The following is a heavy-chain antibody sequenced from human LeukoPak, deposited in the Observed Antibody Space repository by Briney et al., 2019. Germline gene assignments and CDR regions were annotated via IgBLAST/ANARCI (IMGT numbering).Heavy chain of an antibody. D-gene: IGHD3-22*01. CDR1: GYSISSGYY. Sequence: SETLSLTCTVSGYSISSGYYWGWIRQPPGKGLEWIGSIYHSGSTYYNPSLKSRVTISVDTSKNQFSLKLSSVTAADTAVYYCARAPAYYYDSSGYYYFIYWGQGTLVTVSS. V-gene: IGHV4-38-2*02. J-gene: IGHJ4*02. CDR3: ARAPAYYYDSSGYYYFIY. CDR2: IYHSGST.